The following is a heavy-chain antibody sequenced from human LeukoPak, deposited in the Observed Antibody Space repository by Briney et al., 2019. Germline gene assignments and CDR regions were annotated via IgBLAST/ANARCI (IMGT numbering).Heavy chain of an antibody. J-gene: IGHJ4*02. Sequence: VSGPALVKPTQTLTLTCTFSGFSLSTSGMRVSWIRQPPGKALEWLARIDWDDDKFYSTSLKTRLTISKDTSKNQVVLTMTNMDPVDTATYYCARIGPYGSGSYYDYWGQGTLVTVSS. D-gene: IGHD3-10*01. CDR3: ARIGPYGSGSYYDY. CDR2: IDWDDDK. CDR1: GFSLSTSGMR. V-gene: IGHV2-70*04.